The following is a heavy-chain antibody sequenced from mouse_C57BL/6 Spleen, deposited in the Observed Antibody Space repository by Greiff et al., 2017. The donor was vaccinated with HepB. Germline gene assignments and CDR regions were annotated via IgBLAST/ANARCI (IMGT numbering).Heavy chain of an antibody. CDR3: ARTYYSIYYYAMDY. V-gene: IGHV2-2*01. CDR2: IWSGGST. Sequence: QVQLQQSGPGLVQPSQSLSITCTVSGFSLTSYGVHWVRQSPGKGLEWLGVIWSGGSTDYNAAFISRLSISKDNSKSQVFFKMNRLQADDTAIYYGARTYYSIYYYAMDYWGQGTSVTVSS. J-gene: IGHJ4*01. D-gene: IGHD2-5*01. CDR1: GFSLTSYG.